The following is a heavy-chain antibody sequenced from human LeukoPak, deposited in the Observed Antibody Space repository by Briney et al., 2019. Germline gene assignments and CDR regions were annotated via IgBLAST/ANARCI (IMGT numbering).Heavy chain of an antibody. CDR2: IIPIFGTA. CDR3: ARVLDGNDGDY. J-gene: IGHJ4*02. V-gene: IGHV1-69*13. D-gene: IGHD4-23*01. Sequence: SVTVSCKASGGTFSSYAISWVRQAPGQGLGWMGGIIPIFGTANYAQKFQGRVTITADESTSTAYMELSSLRSEDTAVYYCARVLDGNDGDYWGQGTLVTVSS. CDR1: GGTFSSYA.